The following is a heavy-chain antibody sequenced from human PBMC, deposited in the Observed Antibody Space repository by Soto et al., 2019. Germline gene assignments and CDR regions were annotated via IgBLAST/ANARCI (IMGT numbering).Heavy chain of an antibody. Sequence: SETLSLTCAVYGGSFSGYYWSWIRQPPGKGLEWIGEINHSGSTNYNPSLKSRVTISVDTSKNQFSLKLSSVTAADTAVYYCARGVIVATIYSAFDIWGQGTMVTVSS. D-gene: IGHD5-12*01. CDR1: GGSFSGYY. CDR2: INHSGST. J-gene: IGHJ3*02. CDR3: ARGVIVATIYSAFDI. V-gene: IGHV4-34*01.